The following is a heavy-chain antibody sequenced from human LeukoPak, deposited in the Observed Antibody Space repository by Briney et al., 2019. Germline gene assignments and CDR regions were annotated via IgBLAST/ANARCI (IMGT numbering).Heavy chain of an antibody. CDR2: IYTSGST. J-gene: IGHJ3*02. V-gene: IGHV4-59*10. CDR3: ARDLYSSRTNDAFVI. CDR1: GGSLSGHY. D-gene: IGHD6-13*01. Sequence: SETLSLTCAVYGGSLSGHYWSWIRQPAGKGLEWIGRIYTSGSTNYNPSLKSRVTMSVDTSKNQFSLKLSSVTAADTAVYYCARDLYSSRTNDAFVIWGRGTMVTVSS.